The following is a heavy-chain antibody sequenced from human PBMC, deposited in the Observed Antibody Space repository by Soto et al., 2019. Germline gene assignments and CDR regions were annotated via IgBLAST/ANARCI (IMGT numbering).Heavy chain of an antibody. CDR3: ARSQGSSTSLEIDYYYYYGMDV. CDR1: GGTFSSYA. J-gene: IGHJ6*02. CDR2: IIPISGTA. D-gene: IGHD2-2*01. Sequence: QVQLVQSGAEVKKPGSSVKVSCKASGGTFSSYAISWVRQAPGQGLEWMGGIIPISGTANYAQTFQGRVTITADESTSTDYMELSSLRSEDTAVYYCARSQGSSTSLEIDYYYYYGMDVWGQGTTVTVSS. V-gene: IGHV1-69*01.